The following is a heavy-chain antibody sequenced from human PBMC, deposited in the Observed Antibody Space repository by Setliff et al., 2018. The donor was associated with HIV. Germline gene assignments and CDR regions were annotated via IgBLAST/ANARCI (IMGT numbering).Heavy chain of an antibody. CDR2: ISSSSSTR. D-gene: IGHD6-19*01. CDR3: AREGQEEWLAPSMYNWFDP. Sequence: PGGSLRLSCSPSGFTFVDYAVTWVRQAPGKGLEWVSYISSSSSTRYYAGSVKGRFTISRENAKNSLYLQMNSLRAEDTAVYYCAREGQEEWLAPSMYNWFDPWGQGTLVTVSS. CDR1: GFTFVDYA. J-gene: IGHJ5*02. V-gene: IGHV3-48*04.